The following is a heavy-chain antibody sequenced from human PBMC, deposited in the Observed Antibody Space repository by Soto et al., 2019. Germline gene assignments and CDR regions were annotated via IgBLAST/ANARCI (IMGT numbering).Heavy chain of an antibody. J-gene: IGHJ6*02. CDR2: ISSSGSTI. D-gene: IGHD6-6*01. CDR1: GFTFSDYY. Sequence: QVQLVESGGGLVKPGGSLRLSCAASGFTFSDYYMSWIRQAPGKGLEWVSYISSSGSTIYYADSVKGRFTISRDNAKNSLYLQMNSLRAEDTAVYYCARDNRLAARRPPHVDYYYGMDVWGQGTTVTVAS. V-gene: IGHV3-11*01. CDR3: ARDNRLAARRPPHVDYYYGMDV.